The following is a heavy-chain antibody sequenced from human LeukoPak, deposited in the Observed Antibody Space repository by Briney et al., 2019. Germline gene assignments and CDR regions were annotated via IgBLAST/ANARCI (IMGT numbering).Heavy chain of an antibody. CDR1: GGSISSGSYY. Sequence: SETLSLTCTVSGGSISSGSYYWSWIRQPAGEGLEWIGRIYTSGSTNYNPSLKSRVTISVDTSKNQFSLKLSSVTVADTAVYYCARGIAGPDAFDIWGQGTMVTVSS. J-gene: IGHJ3*02. D-gene: IGHD6-13*01. V-gene: IGHV4-61*02. CDR3: ARGIAGPDAFDI. CDR2: IYTSGST.